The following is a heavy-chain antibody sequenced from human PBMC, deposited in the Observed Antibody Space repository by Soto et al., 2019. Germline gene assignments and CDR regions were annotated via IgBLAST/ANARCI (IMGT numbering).Heavy chain of an antibody. CDR3: AKEKIASTVADFFDY. Sequence: EVHLLESGGGLVQPGGSLRLSCEASGFTFNNYAMTWVRQTPGKGLQWVSTISGSGSSTFYADSVRGRFTISRDNSKNTLYLQMNSLRAEDTALYYWAKEKIASTVADFFDYWGQGTLVTVSS. J-gene: IGHJ4*02. CDR1: GFTFNNYA. V-gene: IGHV3-23*01. CDR2: ISGSGSST. D-gene: IGHD6-19*01.